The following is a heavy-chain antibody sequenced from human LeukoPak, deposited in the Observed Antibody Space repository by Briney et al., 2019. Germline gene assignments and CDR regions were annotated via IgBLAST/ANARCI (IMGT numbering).Heavy chain of an antibody. CDR3: SRGYRDSRGHYYAGYD. V-gene: IGHV3-72*01. Sequence: PGGSLSLSCAASRFTFSDHYMDWVRQAPGRGLEWVGRTRNKANSYTTEYAASVKGRFIVSRDESTNSLYLQMNSLETEDTAVYYCSRGYRDSRGHYYAGYDWGQGTLVTVSS. CDR1: RFTFSDHY. D-gene: IGHD3-22*01. J-gene: IGHJ4*02. CDR2: TRNKANSYTT.